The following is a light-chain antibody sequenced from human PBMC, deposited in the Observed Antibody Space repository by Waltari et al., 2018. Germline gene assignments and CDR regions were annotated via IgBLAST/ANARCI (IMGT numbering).Light chain of an antibody. J-gene: IGKJ1*01. CDR2: RAS. CDR3: QQYNIWPWT. CDR1: QSAITI. Sequence: ELVMTQSPATLSVSPGERASLSCSARQSAITILAWYQQTPGQAPRLLIYRASTRDAGIPCRFSGSGSGTEFTLTISSLQSEDSAIYYCQQYNIWPWTFGQGTKVEIK. V-gene: IGKV3-15*01.